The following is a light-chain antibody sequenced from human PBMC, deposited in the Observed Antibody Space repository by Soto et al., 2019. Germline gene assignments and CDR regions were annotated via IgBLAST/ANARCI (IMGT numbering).Light chain of an antibody. CDR2: GAS. CDR3: QQYGRSPSK. J-gene: IGKJ1*01. V-gene: IGKV3-20*01. CDR1: QSVSSSY. Sequence: EIVLTQSPGTLSLSPGERATLSCRASQSVSSSYLAWYRQKPGQAPRLLIYGASSRATGIPDRFSGSGSGTDFTLTISRLEPEDFAVYYCQQYGRSPSKFGQGTKVDIK.